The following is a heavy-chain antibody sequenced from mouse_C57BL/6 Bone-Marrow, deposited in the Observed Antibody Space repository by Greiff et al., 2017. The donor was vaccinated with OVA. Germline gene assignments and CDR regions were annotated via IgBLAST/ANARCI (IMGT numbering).Heavy chain of an antibody. CDR3: AYDYDVAMDY. CDR1: GYTFTSYW. CDR2: IHPNSGST. Sequence: QVQLQQPGAELVKPGASVKLSCKATGYTFTSYWMHWVKQRPGQGLEWIGMIHPNSGSTNYNEKFKSRSKLTVDKSSSTAYMQLSSLTSEDSAVYYCAYDYDVAMDYWGQGTSVTVSS. D-gene: IGHD2-4*01. V-gene: IGHV1-64*01. J-gene: IGHJ4*01.